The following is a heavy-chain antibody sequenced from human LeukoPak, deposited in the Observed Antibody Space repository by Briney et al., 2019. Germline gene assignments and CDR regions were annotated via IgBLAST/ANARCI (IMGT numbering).Heavy chain of an antibody. CDR2: IYSGGST. D-gene: IGHD3-22*01. V-gene: IGHV3-66*01. Sequence: PGGSLRLSCAASGFTVSSNYMSWVRQAPGKGLEWVSVIYSGGSTYYADSVKGRFTISRDNAKNSLYLQMNSLRAEDTAVYYCARNYDYYDSSGYYIALDYWGQGTLVTVSS. CDR1: GFTVSSNY. CDR3: ARNYDYYDSSGYYIALDY. J-gene: IGHJ4*02.